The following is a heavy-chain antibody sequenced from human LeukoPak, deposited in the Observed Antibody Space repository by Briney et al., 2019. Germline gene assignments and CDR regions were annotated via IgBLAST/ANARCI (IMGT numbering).Heavy chain of an antibody. V-gene: IGHV4-4*07. CDR2: IYTSGIT. D-gene: IGHD3-10*01. CDR3: ASLHGYGSGRP. J-gene: IGHJ5*02. CDR1: GGSISSDY. Sequence: SETLSLTCSVSGGSISSDYWSWIRQPAGKGLEWIGRIYTSGITNYNPSLKSRVTISVDTSKNQFSLKVSSVTAADTAVYYCASLHGYGSGRPWGQGTLASVSS.